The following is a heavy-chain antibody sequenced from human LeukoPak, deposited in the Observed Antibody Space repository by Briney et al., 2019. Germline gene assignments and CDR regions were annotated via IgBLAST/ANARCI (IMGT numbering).Heavy chain of an antibody. Sequence: SESLSLTCAVYGGSFSGYYWSWIRQPPGKGLEWIAEINHSGSTNYSPSLKSRVTISVDTSKNQFSLKLSSVTAADTAVDYCASSTPYYDILTGYDNWGQGTLVTVSS. CDR3: ASSTPYYDILTGYDN. J-gene: IGHJ4*02. CDR1: GGSFSGYY. V-gene: IGHV4-34*01. D-gene: IGHD3-9*01. CDR2: INHSGST.